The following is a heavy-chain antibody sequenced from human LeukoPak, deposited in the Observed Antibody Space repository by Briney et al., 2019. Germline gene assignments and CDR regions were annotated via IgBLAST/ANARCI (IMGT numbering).Heavy chain of an antibody. V-gene: IGHV3-30*04. CDR1: GFTFNSVS. Sequence: GRSLRLSCAVSGFTFNSVSLHWVSQASVKEVEWVGIISFDGRNEYYAPSLQGRFTISRDNFRNTLYLQMSRLRSEDTAVYYCARVGGSIWYNPNYAMDDWGQGTTVTVSS. D-gene: IGHD6-13*01. J-gene: IGHJ6*02. CDR3: ARVGGSIWYNPNYAMDD. CDR2: ISFDGRNE.